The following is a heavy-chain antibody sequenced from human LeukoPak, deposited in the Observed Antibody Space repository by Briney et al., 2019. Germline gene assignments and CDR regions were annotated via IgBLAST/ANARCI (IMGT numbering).Heavy chain of an antibody. D-gene: IGHD2-15*01. CDR3: AKAQVALPRFYYFDY. Sequence: GGSLRLSCAASGFTFSSYAMNWVRQAPGKGLEWVSGISGSGGTTYYADSVKGRFTISRDNSKNTLYLQMNSLRAEDTAVYYCAKAQVALPRFYYFDYWGQGTLVTVSS. CDR2: ISGSGGTT. J-gene: IGHJ4*02. CDR1: GFTFSSYA. V-gene: IGHV3-23*01.